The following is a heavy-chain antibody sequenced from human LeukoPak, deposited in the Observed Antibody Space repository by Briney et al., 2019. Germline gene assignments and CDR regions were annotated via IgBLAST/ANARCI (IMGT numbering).Heavy chain of an antibody. D-gene: IGHD3-22*01. CDR2: IYYSGST. CDR3: ARADYYYDSSGYTYLFDY. V-gene: IGHV4-59*01. Sequence: SETLSLTCTVSGCSISYYYWGWIRQPPGKGLEWIGYIYYSGSTKYHPSLKSRVTISVDTSKNQFSLNLSSVTAADTAVYYCARADYYYDSSGYTYLFDYWGQGILVTVSS. CDR1: GCSISYYY. J-gene: IGHJ4*02.